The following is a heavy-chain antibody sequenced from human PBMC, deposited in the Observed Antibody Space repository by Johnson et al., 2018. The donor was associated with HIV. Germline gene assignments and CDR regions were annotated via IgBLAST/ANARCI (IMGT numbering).Heavy chain of an antibody. J-gene: IGHJ3*02. Sequence: QVQLVESGGGLVKPGGSLRLSCAASGFTFTDYYMNWIRQAPGKGLEWVSHISSSGSTIYYADSVKGRFTISRDNATNSLYLQMNSLRAEDTAVYYCAREPRVVPAAIDAFDIWGQGTMVTVSS. CDR3: AREPRVVPAAIDAFDI. V-gene: IGHV3-11*04. CDR2: ISSSGSTI. CDR1: GFTFTDYY. D-gene: IGHD2-2*01.